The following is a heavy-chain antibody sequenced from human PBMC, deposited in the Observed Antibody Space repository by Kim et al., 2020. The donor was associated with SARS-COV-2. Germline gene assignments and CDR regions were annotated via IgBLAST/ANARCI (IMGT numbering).Heavy chain of an antibody. CDR2: VMPNSGAT. CDR3: ARAGSRSFDL. V-gene: IGHV1-2*02. J-gene: IGHJ3*01. CDR1: GYTFTGSY. Sequence: ASVKVSCKASGYTFTGSYIHWVRQAPGQGLEWMGWVMPNSGATRYAQKFHGRVTMTRDTAIATVYMEVYNLRSDDTALYYWARAGSRSFDLWGQGTRVTVSS. D-gene: IGHD3-10*01.